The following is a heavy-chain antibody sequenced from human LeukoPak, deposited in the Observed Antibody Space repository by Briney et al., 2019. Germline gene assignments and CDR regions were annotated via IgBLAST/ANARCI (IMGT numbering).Heavy chain of an antibody. D-gene: IGHD2-21*02. Sequence: PGGSLRLSCAAYGFTFSSYSMNWVRQAPGKGLEWVPSISSSSSYMYYADSVKGRFTISRDNAKNSLYLQMNRLRAEDTAVYYCARDSQSQYCGGDCYFEDDAFDIWGQGTMVTVSS. CDR3: ARDSQSQYCGGDCYFEDDAFDI. V-gene: IGHV3-21*01. J-gene: IGHJ3*02. CDR1: GFTFSSYS. CDR2: ISSSSSYM.